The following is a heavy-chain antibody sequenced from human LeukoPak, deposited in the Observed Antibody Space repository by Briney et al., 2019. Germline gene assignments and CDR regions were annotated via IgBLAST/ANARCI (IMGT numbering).Heavy chain of an antibody. Sequence: ASVKVSCKASGYTFTSYGISWVRQAPGQGLEWMGWISAYNGNTNYAQKLQGRVTMTTDTSTSTAYMELRSLRSDDTAVYYCARGILRITIFGVDPKQDYMDVWGKGTTVTVSS. CDR3: ARGILRITIFGVDPKQDYMDV. J-gene: IGHJ6*03. CDR2: ISAYNGNT. D-gene: IGHD3-3*01. CDR1: GYTFTSYG. V-gene: IGHV1-18*01.